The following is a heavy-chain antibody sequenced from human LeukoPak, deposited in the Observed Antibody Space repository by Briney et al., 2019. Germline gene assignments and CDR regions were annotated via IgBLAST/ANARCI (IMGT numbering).Heavy chain of an antibody. CDR1: GFTFDDYA. CDR3: AKAHAYDSSGCLDY. V-gene: IGHV3-43D*03. Sequence: PGGSQRLSCAASGFTFDDYAMHWVRQAPGKGLEWVSLISWDGGSTYYADSVKGRFTISRDNSKNSLYLQMNSLRAEDTALYYCAKAHAYDSSGCLDYWGQGTLVTVSS. CDR2: ISWDGGST. D-gene: IGHD3-22*01. J-gene: IGHJ4*02.